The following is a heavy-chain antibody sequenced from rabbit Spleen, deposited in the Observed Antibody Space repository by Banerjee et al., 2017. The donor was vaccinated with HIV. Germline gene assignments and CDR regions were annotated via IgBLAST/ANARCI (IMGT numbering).Heavy chain of an antibody. CDR2: IYGGSSGST. D-gene: IGHD2-1*01. Sequence: QEQLKESGGGLVQPGGSLKLSCKASGFTLSSYYMNWVRQAPGKGLEWIACIYGGSSGSTAYANWAKGRFTISKTSSTTVTLQMTSLTAADTATYFCARGSATMTMVIAGYYLNLWGQGTLVTVS. CDR1: GFTLSSYYM. V-gene: IGHV1S45*01. J-gene: IGHJ4*01. CDR3: ARGSATMTMVIAGYYLNL.